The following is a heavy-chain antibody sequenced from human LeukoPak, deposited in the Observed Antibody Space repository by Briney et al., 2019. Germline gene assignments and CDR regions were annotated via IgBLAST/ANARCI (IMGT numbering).Heavy chain of an antibody. CDR2: ISYSGST. Sequence: PSETLSLTCTVSGGSINSGGYYWSWIRPHPGKGLEWIGYISYSGSTYYNPSLKSRLTISLDTSKNQFSLRLSSVSAADTAVYFCAVGPHHYFDSWGQGTLVTVSS. J-gene: IGHJ4*02. V-gene: IGHV4-31*03. CDR3: AVGPHHYFDS. CDR1: GGSINSGGYY.